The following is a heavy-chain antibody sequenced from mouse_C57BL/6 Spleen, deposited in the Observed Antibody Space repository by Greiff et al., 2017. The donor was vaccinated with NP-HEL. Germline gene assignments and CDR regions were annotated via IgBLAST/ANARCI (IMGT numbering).Heavy chain of an antibody. CDR1: GFTFSSYA. J-gene: IGHJ4*01. V-gene: IGHV5-9-1*02. CDR3: TRDSPPITTDAMDY. D-gene: IGHD1-1*01. Sequence: DVHLVESGEGLVKPGGSLKLSCAASGFTFSSYAMSWVRQTPEKRLEWVAYISSGGDYIYYADTVKGRFTISRDNARNTLYLQMSSLKSEDTAMYYCTRDSPPITTDAMDYWGQGTSVTVSS. CDR2: ISSGGDYI.